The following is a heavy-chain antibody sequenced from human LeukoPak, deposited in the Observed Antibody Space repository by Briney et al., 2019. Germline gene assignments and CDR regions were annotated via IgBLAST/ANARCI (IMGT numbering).Heavy chain of an antibody. V-gene: IGHV4-39*07. D-gene: IGHD6-19*01. CDR3: AMTSPAVAGTILGY. CDR2: IYYSGST. Sequence: SETLSLTCTVSGGSISSSSYYWGWIRQPPGKGLEWIGSIYYSGSTYYNPSLKSRVTLSVDTSKNQFSLKLSSVTAADTAVYYCAMTSPAVAGTILGYWGQGTLVTVSS. J-gene: IGHJ4*02. CDR1: GGSISSSSYY.